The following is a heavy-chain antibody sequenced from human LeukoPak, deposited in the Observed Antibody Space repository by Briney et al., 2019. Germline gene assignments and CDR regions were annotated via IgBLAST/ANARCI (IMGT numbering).Heavy chain of an antibody. J-gene: IGHJ4*02. CDR3: AKDQYPSGTEVPGIDPFDY. Sequence: GGSLRLSCAASGFTLSNYAMSWVRQAPGKGLEWVSAISGNGGTTYHADSVKGRFTISRDNSKNTLYLQMNSLRAEDTAVYYCAKDQYPSGTEVPGIDPFDYWGQGTLVTVSS. D-gene: IGHD6-19*01. CDR2: ISGNGGTT. V-gene: IGHV3-23*01. CDR1: GFTLSNYA.